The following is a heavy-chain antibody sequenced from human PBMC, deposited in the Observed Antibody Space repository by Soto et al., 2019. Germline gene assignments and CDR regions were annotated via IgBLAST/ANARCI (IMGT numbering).Heavy chain of an antibody. D-gene: IGHD6-19*01. CDR2: IYHSGST. J-gene: IGHJ3*02. Sequence: PSETLSLTCTVSGDSISSGGYSWSWIRQPPGKGLEWIGYIYHSGSTYYNPSLKSRVTIPVDTSKNQFSLKLSSVTAADTAVYYCARGHSSGWIDAFDIWGQGTMVTVSS. V-gene: IGHV4-30-2*01. CDR3: ARGHSSGWIDAFDI. CDR1: GDSISSGGYS.